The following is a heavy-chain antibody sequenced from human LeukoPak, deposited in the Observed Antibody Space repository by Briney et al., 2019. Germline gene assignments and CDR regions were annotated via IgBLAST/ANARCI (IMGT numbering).Heavy chain of an antibody. V-gene: IGHV3-30-3*01. CDR2: ISYDGSNK. CDR1: GFTFSSYA. J-gene: IGHJ4*02. Sequence: GRSLRLSCAASGFTFSSYAMHWVRQAPGKGLEWVAVISYDGSNKYYADSVKGRFTISRDNSKNTLYLQMNSLRAEDTAVYYCAREGGYGSGSYGDYWGQGTLVTVPS. CDR3: AREGGYGSGSYGDY. D-gene: IGHD3-10*01.